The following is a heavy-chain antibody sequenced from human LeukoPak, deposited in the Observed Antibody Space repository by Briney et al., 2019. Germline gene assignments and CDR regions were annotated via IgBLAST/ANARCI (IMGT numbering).Heavy chain of an antibody. V-gene: IGHV1-2*02. D-gene: IGHD6-19*01. CDR1: GYTFTDYY. J-gene: IGHJ4*02. Sequence: ASVKVSCKASGYTFTDYYMHWVRQAPGQGLEWMGWINPNSGATIYAQKFQGRVTVTRGSSISTAYMEVSRLTSDDTAVYHCATTFSSGWYFHYWGQGTLVTVSS. CDR3: ATTFSSGWYFHY. CDR2: INPNSGAT.